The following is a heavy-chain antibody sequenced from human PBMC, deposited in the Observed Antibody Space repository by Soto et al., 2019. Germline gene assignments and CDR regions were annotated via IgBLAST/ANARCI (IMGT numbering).Heavy chain of an antibody. J-gene: IGHJ4*02. Sequence: ASVKVSCKASGYSFTSLDINWVRQTAGRGLEWMGWMQPSTGRTGYAQKFQGRVTMTRDTSINTAYMELTTLTSDDTAFYYCARGVSAGVDYWGQGTLVTVSS. CDR2: MQPSTGRT. CDR3: ARGVSAGVDY. V-gene: IGHV1-8*01. D-gene: IGHD1-26*01. CDR1: GYSFTSLD.